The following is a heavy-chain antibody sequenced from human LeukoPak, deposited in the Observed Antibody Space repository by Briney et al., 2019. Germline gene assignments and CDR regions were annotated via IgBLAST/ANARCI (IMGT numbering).Heavy chain of an antibody. CDR2: IYSGGST. D-gene: IGHD4-17*01. J-gene: IGHJ4*02. CDR1: GFTVSSNY. V-gene: IGHV3-53*01. Sequence: PGGSLRLSCAASGFTVSSNYMSWVRQAPGNGLEWVTVIYSGGSTYYADSVKGRFTISRDNSKNTLYLQMNSLRAEDTAVYYCARDRVDGGYSHDYWGQGTLVTVSS. CDR3: ARDRVDGGYSHDY.